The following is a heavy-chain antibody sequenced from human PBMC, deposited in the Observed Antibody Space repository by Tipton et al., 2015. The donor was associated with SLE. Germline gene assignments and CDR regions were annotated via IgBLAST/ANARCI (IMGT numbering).Heavy chain of an antibody. CDR3: ARGRITMVRGRRSYYYMDV. Sequence: TLSLTCPVSGVSISSSSYYWGWIRQPPGKWLEWIGSIYYSGSTYYNPSLKSRVTISVDTSKNQFSLKMSSVTAADTAVYYCARGRITMVRGRRSYYYMDVGGKGTTVTVSS. J-gene: IGHJ6*03. CDR2: IYYSGST. V-gene: IGHV4-39*01. CDR1: GVSISSSSYY. D-gene: IGHD3-10*01.